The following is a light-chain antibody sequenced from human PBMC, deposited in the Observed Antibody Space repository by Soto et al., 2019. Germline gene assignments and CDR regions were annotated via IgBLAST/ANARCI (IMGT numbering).Light chain of an antibody. CDR3: CSYAGSSSFVI. CDR2: EGS. V-gene: IGLV2-23*03. CDR1: SSDVGSYNL. Sequence: QSALTQPASVSGSPGQSITISCIGTSSDVGSYNLVSWYQHHPGKAPKVIIYEGSQRPSGISNRFSGSKSGNTASLNISGLQAEDEAEYYCCSYAGSSSFVIFGGGTKLTFL. J-gene: IGLJ2*01.